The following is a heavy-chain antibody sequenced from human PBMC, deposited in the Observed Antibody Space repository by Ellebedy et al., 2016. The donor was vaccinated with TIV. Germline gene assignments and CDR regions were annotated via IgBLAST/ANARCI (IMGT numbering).Heavy chain of an antibody. V-gene: IGHV3-13*01. CDR1: GFTFSSYD. CDR3: ARVRFGDTAVDY. Sequence: GESLKISCAASGFTFSSYDMHWVRQGTGKGLEWVSAIGTAGDTYYPGSVKGRFTISRENAKNSLYLQITSLRAEDTAVYCCARVRFGDTAVDYWGQGTLVTVSS. J-gene: IGHJ4*03. CDR2: IGTAGDT. D-gene: IGHD2-21*01.